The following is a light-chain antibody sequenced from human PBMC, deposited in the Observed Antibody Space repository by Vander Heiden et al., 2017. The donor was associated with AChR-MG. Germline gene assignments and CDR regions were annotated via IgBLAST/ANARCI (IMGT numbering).Light chain of an antibody. V-gene: IGKV1-39*01. CDR1: QVIGSD. J-gene: IGKJ1*01. Sequence: DIQMTQSPSSLSASVGDRVTITCRASQVIGSDLNWYQQKPGQVPKVLIYAASSLQSGVPSRFSGSGSGTDFTLTITSLQPEDFATYYCQQSYITPPTFGQGTEVEI. CDR3: QQSYITPPT. CDR2: AAS.